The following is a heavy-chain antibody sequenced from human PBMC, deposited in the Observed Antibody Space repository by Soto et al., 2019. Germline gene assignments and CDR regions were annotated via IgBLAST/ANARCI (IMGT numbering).Heavy chain of an antibody. J-gene: IGHJ4*02. CDR3: ARDAVPTGTTCYFDY. CDR2: ISSSGSTI. V-gene: IGHV3-48*03. CDR1: VVTCSSYE. Sequence: GSLRVSCAASVVTCSSYEMNWVRRGPGKGLEWVSYISSSGSTIYYAGSVKGRFTISRDNAKNSLYLQMNSLRAEDTAVYYCARDAVPTGTTCYFDYWGQGTLVTVSS. D-gene: IGHD1-1*01.